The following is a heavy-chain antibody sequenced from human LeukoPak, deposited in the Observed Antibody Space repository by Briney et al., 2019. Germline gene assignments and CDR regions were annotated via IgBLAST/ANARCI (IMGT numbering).Heavy chain of an antibody. CDR3: GRHRSGSGTYFIDH. D-gene: IGHD3-10*01. V-gene: IGHV3-7*01. CDR1: GFTFSSYS. Sequence: PGGSLRLSCVVSGFTFSSYSMIWVRQAPGKGLQWVANMKKDGSETNYRDSVKGRFTISRDNAKNSLYLQMNSLRAEDTAVYYCGRHRSGSGTYFIDHWGQGTLVSVSS. J-gene: IGHJ4*02. CDR2: MKKDGSET.